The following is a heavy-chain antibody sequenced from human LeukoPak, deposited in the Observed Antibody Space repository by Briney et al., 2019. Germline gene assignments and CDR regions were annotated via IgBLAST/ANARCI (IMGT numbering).Heavy chain of an antibody. CDR3: ARDPGIAVAGITD. D-gene: IGHD6-19*01. CDR1: GYTFTSYY. CDR2: INPSGGST. Sequence: GASVKVSCKASGYTFTSYYMHWVRQAPGQGLEWMGLINPSGGSTSYAQKFQGRVTMTRDTSTSTVYMELSSLRSEDTAVYYCARDPGIAVAGITDWDQGTLVTVSS. V-gene: IGHV1-46*01. J-gene: IGHJ4*02.